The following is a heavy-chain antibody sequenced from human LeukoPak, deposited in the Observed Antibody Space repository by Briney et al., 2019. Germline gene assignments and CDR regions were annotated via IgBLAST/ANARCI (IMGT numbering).Heavy chain of an antibody. CDR2: IYYRGST. CDR1: GGSIGSYY. J-gene: IGHJ4*02. V-gene: IGHV4-59*01. D-gene: IGHD6-13*01. CDR3: AREGVAAAGKLDY. Sequence: SETLSLTCTVSGGSIGSYYWSWIRQPPGKGLEWIGYIYYRGSTNYNPSLKSRVTISLDTSKNQFSMNLISVTAADTAVYYCAREGVAAAGKLDYWGQGTLVTVSS.